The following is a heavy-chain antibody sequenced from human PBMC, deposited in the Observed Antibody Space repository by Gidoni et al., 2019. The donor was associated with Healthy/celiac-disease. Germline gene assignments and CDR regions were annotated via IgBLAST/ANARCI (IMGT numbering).Heavy chain of an antibody. V-gene: IGHV4-39*01. CDR2: IYYGGST. D-gene: IGHD6-13*01. CDR1: GGSLSSSSYY. Sequence: QLQLQESGPGLVKPSETLSLTCPVPGGSLSSSSYYWGWIRQPPGKGLEWIVSIYYGGSTYYNPSLKSRVTISVDTSKNQFSLNLSSVTAADTAVYYCARPYSSTSPYHWFDPWGQGTLVTVSS. J-gene: IGHJ5*02. CDR3: ARPYSSTSPYHWFDP.